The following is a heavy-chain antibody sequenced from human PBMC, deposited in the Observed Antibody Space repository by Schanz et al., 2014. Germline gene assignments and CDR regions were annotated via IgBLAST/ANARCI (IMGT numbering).Heavy chain of an antibody. V-gene: IGHV1-46*03. Sequence: QVHLEQSGPEVKKPGASVKLSCRASGYPFTNYYIHWVRQAPGQGLEWMGIVNPGGGSTSVAQRFQTRVTLTRDTSTSTVYMELSSLRSEDTAVYYCARDGEAAAGCDYWGQGTLLTVSS. D-gene: IGHD6-13*01. CDR3: ARDGEAAAGCDY. J-gene: IGHJ4*02. CDR1: GYPFTNYY. CDR2: VNPGGGST.